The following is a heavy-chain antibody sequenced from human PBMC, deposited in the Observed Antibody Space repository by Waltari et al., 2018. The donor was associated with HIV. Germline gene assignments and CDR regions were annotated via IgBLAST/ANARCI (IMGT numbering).Heavy chain of an antibody. D-gene: IGHD3-10*01. CDR2: MNPNSGNT. Sequence: QVQLVQSGAEVKKPGASVKVSCKASGYTFTSYDINWVRQATGQGLEWMGWMNPNSGNTGYAQKFQGRVTMTRNTSISTAYMELSSLRSEDTAVYYCARGHGVQGVINPSYYYYGMDVWGQGTTVTVSS. V-gene: IGHV1-8*01. J-gene: IGHJ6*02. CDR3: ARGHGVQGVINPSYYYYGMDV. CDR1: GYTFTSYD.